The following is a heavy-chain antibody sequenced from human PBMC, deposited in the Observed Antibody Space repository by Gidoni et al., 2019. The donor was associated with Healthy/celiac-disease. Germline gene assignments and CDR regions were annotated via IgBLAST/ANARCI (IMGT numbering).Heavy chain of an antibody. CDR2: IVVGSGNT. CDR3: AADIPYGMDV. V-gene: IGHV1-58*01. J-gene: IGHJ6*02. Sequence: QMQQVQSGHEVKKPETSVKVSCNASGFTFTSSAVQWGRQARGQRLEWRGWIVVGSGNTNYAQKFQERVTITRDMSTSTAYMQLSSLRSEDTAVYYCAADIPYGMDVWGQGTTVTVSS. CDR1: GFTFTSSA.